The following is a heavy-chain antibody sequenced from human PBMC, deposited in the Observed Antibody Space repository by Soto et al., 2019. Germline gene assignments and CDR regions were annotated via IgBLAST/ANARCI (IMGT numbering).Heavy chain of an antibody. CDR3: ATRSGDHVGWYYP. V-gene: IGHV4-39*01. CDR2: IYYSGTA. J-gene: IGHJ5*02. CDR1: GGTIIGSGFH. D-gene: IGHD4-17*01. Sequence: SETLSLTCTVSGGTIIGSGFHWAWIRQPPGKGLEWIGSIYYSGTANYSPSLKSRLAIDVDTSKNQFSLRLSSVTAADTAVYYFATRSGDHVGWYYPWGQGSRDLVSS.